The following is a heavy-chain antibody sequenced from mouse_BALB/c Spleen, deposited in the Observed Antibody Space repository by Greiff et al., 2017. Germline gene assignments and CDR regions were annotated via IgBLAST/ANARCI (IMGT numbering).Heavy chain of an antibody. Sequence: VQLKESGAELVKPGASVKLSCTASGFNIKDTYMHWVKQRPEQGLEWIGRIDPANGNTKYDPKFQGKATITADTSSNTAYLQLSSLTSEDTAVYYCARRLRRDYYAMDYWGQGTSVTVSS. D-gene: IGHD2-2*01. CDR2: IDPANGNT. CDR1: GFNIKDTY. J-gene: IGHJ4*01. V-gene: IGHV14-3*02. CDR3: ARRLRRDYYAMDY.